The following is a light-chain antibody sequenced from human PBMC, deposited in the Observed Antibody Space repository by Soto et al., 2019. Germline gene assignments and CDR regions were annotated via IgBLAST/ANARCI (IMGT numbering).Light chain of an antibody. J-gene: IGKJ1*01. V-gene: IGKV3-15*01. CDR1: QSVSSN. Sequence: EIMLTHSQGTLSLSPCARATLSFSASQSVSSNLAWYQQKPGQAPRLLIYGASPRATGIPARFSGSGSGTEFTLTISSLQSEDFAVYYCQQYNNWPPWTFGQGTKVDNK. CDR3: QQYNNWPPWT. CDR2: GAS.